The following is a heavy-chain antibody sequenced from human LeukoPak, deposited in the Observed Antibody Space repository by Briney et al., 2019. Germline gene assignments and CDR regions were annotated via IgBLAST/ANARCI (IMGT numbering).Heavy chain of an antibody. J-gene: IGHJ4*02. CDR3: ARVKWLAAVDY. Sequence: GGSLRLSCAASGFTFSSYSMNWVRQAPGKGLEWVSYISSSSSYIYYADSVKGRFTISRDNAKNSLYLQMNSLRAEDTAVYYCARVKWLAAVDYWGQGTLVTVSS. CDR1: GFTFSSYS. V-gene: IGHV3-21*05. CDR2: ISSSSSYI. D-gene: IGHD6-19*01.